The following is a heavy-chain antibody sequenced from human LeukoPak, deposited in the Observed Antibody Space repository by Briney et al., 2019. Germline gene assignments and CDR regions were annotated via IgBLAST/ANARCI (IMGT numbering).Heavy chain of an antibody. J-gene: IGHJ4*02. Sequence: GGSLRLSCAASGFTFSSYAMSWVRQAPGKGLEWVSAISGSGGSTYYADSVKGRFTISRDNSKNTLYLQMNSLRAEVTAVYYCARRGESTNYGDCRFDSWGQGTLVFVSS. D-gene: IGHD4-17*01. CDR1: GFTFSSYA. V-gene: IGHV3-23*01. CDR3: ARRGESTNYGDCRFDS. CDR2: ISGSGGST.